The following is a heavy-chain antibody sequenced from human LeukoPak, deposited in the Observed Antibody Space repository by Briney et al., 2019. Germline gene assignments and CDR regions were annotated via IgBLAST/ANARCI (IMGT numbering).Heavy chain of an antibody. Sequence: SVKVSRTAFGYTFTGYYMHWVRPAAGQGLEWMGWINPNSGGTNYAQKFQGRVTMTRDPSISTAYMELSRLRSDDTAVYYCARDCRIAARSGHWFDPWGQGTLVTVSS. J-gene: IGHJ5*02. CDR2: INPNSGGT. V-gene: IGHV1-2*02. CDR3: ARDCRIAARSGHWFDP. D-gene: IGHD6-6*01. CDR1: GYTFTGYY.